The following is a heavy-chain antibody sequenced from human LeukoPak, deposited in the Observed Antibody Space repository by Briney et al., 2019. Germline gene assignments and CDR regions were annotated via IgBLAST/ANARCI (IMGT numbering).Heavy chain of an antibody. J-gene: IGHJ4*02. V-gene: IGHV3-23*01. D-gene: IGHD2-15*01. CDR3: AKDTCSGGNCYFPFDF. CDR2: ISASGGTT. CDR1: GFTFSTYA. Sequence: GGSLRLSCAASGFTFSTYAMNWVRQAPGKGLEWISGISASGGTTYYADSVKGRFTISRDNSKDTLYLQMNSLRAEDTAVYFCAKDTCSGGNCYFPFDFWGQGTLVTVSP.